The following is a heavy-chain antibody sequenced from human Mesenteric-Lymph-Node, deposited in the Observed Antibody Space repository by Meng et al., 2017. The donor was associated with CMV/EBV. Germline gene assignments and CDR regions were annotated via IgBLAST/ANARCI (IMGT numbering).Heavy chain of an antibody. D-gene: IGHD1-1*01. V-gene: IGHV3-13*01. CDR3: ARGFLDSYYYGADV. J-gene: IGHJ6*02. CDR1: GFSFSTHD. CDR2: IGTTGDT. Sequence: GESLKISCTASGFSFSTHDMHWVRQAAGKGLEWVSSIGTTGDTYYPGSVTGRFTISRENGKNSLYLQMNSLRHGDTAVYYCARGFLDSYYYGADVWGQGTTVTVSS.